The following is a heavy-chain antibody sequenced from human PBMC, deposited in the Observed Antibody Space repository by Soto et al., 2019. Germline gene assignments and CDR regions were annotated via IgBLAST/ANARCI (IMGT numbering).Heavy chain of an antibody. Sequence: SCKVSGYTLTELSMHWVRQAPGKGLEWVSYISKSGSIIYYTDSVKGRFTISRDNAKNLLYLEMNSLRAEDSAVYFCASVMLRFSYGIDVWGQGTTVTVSS. J-gene: IGHJ6*02. CDR1: GYTLTELS. CDR3: ASVMLRFSYGIDV. CDR2: ISKSGSII. D-gene: IGHD3-3*01. V-gene: IGHV3-11*04.